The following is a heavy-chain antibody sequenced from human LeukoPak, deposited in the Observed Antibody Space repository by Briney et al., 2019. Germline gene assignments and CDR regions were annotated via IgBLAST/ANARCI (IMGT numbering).Heavy chain of an antibody. CDR2: ISSSSSTI. CDR1: GFTFSSYS. J-gene: IGHJ5*02. CDR3: ARDPCGTA. Sequence: PGGSLRLSCAASGFTFSSYSMNWVRQAPGKGLEWVSYISSSSSTIYYADSVKGRFTISRDNAKNSLCLQMNSLRAEDTAVYYCARDPCGTAWGQGTLVTVSS. D-gene: IGHD1-1*01. V-gene: IGHV3-48*01.